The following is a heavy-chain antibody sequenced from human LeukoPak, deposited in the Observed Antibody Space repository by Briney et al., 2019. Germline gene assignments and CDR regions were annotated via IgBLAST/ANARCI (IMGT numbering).Heavy chain of an antibody. CDR1: GGSISSYY. CDR3: AKSSGYYYVRDYWYFDL. J-gene: IGHJ2*01. Sequence: SETLSLTCTVSGGSISSYYWSWIRQPPGKGLEWIGYIYYSGSTNYNPSLKSRVTISVDTSKNQFSLKLSSVTAADTAVYYCAKSSGYYYVRDYWYFDLWGRGTLVTVSS. CDR2: IYYSGST. V-gene: IGHV4-59*01. D-gene: IGHD3-22*01.